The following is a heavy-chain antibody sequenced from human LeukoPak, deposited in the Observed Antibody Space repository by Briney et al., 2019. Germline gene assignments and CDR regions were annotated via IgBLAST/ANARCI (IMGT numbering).Heavy chain of an antibody. V-gene: IGHV3-23*01. CDR1: GSTFSSYA. J-gene: IGHJ4*02. Sequence: GGSLRLSCAASGSTFSSYAMSWVRQAPGKGLEWVSAISGSGGSTYYADSVKGRFTISRDNSKNTLYLQMNSLRAEDTAVYYCAKRGSDAYCSSTSCYNGYWGQGALVTVSS. CDR3: AKRGSDAYCSSTSCYNGY. D-gene: IGHD2-2*02. CDR2: ISGSGGST.